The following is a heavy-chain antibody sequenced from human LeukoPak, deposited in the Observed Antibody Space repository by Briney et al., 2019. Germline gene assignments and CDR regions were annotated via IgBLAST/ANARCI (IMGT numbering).Heavy chain of an antibody. CDR2: IYYSVST. Sequence: SETLSLTCTVSAGSISIISYYWGWIRQPPGKGLEWFGSIYYSVSTYYNPSLKSRVTISVNTSKNQFSLKLSPVTAADTAVYYCARPNYDSSGLTDYWGQGTLVTVSS. CDR3: ARPNYDSSGLTDY. J-gene: IGHJ4*02. D-gene: IGHD3-22*01. V-gene: IGHV4-39*01. CDR1: AGSISIISYY.